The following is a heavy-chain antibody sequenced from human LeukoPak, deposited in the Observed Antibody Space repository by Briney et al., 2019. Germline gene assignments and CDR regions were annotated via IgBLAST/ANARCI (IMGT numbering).Heavy chain of an antibody. J-gene: IGHJ4*02. CDR2: INPSSGGT. V-gene: IGHV1-2*02. Sequence: ASVKVSCKASGYTFTGYYMHWVRQAPGQGLEWMGWINPSSGGTNYAQKFQGRVTMTRDTSISTAYMELSRLRSDDTAVYYCARGHSSSWSLYFDYWGQGTLVTVSS. D-gene: IGHD6-13*01. CDR3: ARGHSSSWSLYFDY. CDR1: GYTFTGYY.